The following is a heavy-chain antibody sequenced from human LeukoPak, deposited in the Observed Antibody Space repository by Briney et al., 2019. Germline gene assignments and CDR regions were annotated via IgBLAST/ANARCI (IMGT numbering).Heavy chain of an antibody. J-gene: IGHJ4*02. D-gene: IGHD1-26*01. CDR1: GFTFSSYS. CDR3: ARSSGSYGGYYFDY. V-gene: IGHV3-21*01. Sequence: PGGSLRLSCAASGFTFSSYSMNWVRQAPGKGLEWVSSISSSSSYIYYADSVKGRFTISRDNAKNSLYLQMNSLRAEDTAVYYCARSSGSYGGYYFDYWGQGTLVTVSS. CDR2: ISSSSSYI.